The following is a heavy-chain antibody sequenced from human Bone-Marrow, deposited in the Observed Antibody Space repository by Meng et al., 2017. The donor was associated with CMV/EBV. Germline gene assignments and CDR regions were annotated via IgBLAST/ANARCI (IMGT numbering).Heavy chain of an antibody. D-gene: IGHD2-2*02. J-gene: IGHJ4*02. CDR2: IYYSGTT. Sequence: SETLSLTCTVSGGSISSGDYYWSWIRQPPGKGLEWIGYIYYSGTTYYNPSLKSRVTMSVDTSKNQFSLKLSSVTAADTAVYYCASAISMRIDYWGQGTLVTVSS. CDR3: ASAISMRIDY. CDR1: GGSISSGDYY. V-gene: IGHV4-30-4*08.